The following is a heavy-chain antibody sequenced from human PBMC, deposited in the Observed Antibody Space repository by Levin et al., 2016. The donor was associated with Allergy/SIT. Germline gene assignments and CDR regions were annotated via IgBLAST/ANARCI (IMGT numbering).Heavy chain of an antibody. CDR3: ARDPIVGAQPGGSGMDV. V-gene: IGHV3-21*01. Sequence: WIRQPPGKGLEWVSSISSSSSYIYYADSVKGRFTISRDNAKNSLYLQMNSLRAEDTAVYYCARDPIVGAQPGGSGMDVWGQGTTVTVSS. CDR2: ISSSSSYI. J-gene: IGHJ6*02. D-gene: IGHD1-26*01.